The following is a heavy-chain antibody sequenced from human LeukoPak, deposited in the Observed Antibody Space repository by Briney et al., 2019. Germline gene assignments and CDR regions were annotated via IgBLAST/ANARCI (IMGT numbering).Heavy chain of an antibody. CDR3: ARMPLPRYYYDRSWFNP. D-gene: IGHD3-22*01. CDR2: IYTSGST. CDR1: GGSISSGSYY. V-gene: IGHV4-61*02. Sequence: SETLSLTCTVSGGSISSGSYYWSWIRQPAGKGLEWIGRIYTSGSTNYNPSLKSRVTISVDTSKNQFSLKLSSVTAADTAVYYCARMPLPRYYYDRSWFNPWGQGTLVTVSS. J-gene: IGHJ5*02.